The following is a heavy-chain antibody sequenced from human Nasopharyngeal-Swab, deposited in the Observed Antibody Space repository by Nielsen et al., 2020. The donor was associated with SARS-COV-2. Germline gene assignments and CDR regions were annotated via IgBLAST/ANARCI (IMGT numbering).Heavy chain of an antibody. J-gene: IGHJ6*02. CDR3: ARGTVYYYDSSGYYYYYYYGMDV. D-gene: IGHD3-22*01. Sequence: RQAPGKGLEWIGEINHSGSINYNPSLKSRVTISVGTSKNQFSLKLSSVTAADTAVYYCARGTVYYYDSSGYYYYYYYGMDVWGQGTTVTVSS. CDR2: INHSGSI. V-gene: IGHV4-34*01.